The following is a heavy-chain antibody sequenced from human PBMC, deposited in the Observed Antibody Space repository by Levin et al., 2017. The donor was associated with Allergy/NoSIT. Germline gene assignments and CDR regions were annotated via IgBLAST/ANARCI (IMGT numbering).Heavy chain of an antibody. V-gene: IGHV3-53*01. CDR3: ARSRTGDYDYYMDG. Sequence: GGSLRLSCAASGFTVSSNYVSWVRQAPGKGLEWVSIIFSGGSTYYADSVKGRFTISRDNSKNTLYLQMNSLRAGDTAVYYCARSRTGDYDYYMDGWGKGTTVTVSS. CDR1: GFTVSSNY. J-gene: IGHJ6*03. D-gene: IGHD7-27*01. CDR2: IFSGGST.